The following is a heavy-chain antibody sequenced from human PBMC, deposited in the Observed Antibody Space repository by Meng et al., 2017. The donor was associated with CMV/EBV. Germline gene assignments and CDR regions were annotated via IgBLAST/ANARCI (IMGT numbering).Heavy chain of an antibody. V-gene: IGHV3-11*01. CDR2: ISSSGASI. CDR3: ARDETATQSERSAYSPDAFDI. CDR1: GFIFSDYY. D-gene: IGHD3-22*01. J-gene: IGHJ3*02. Sequence: GGSLRLSCVGSGFIFSDYYMSWIRQAPGKGLKIVSDISSSGASIYYADSVVGRFTISRDNARNSLYLQMNTLRAEDTAVYYCARDETATQSERSAYSPDAFDIWGQGTLVTVSS.